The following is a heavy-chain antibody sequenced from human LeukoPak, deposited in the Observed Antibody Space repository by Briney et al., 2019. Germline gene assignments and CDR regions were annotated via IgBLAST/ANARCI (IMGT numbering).Heavy chain of an antibody. CDR2: IYSGGST. V-gene: IGHV3-66*01. CDR3: AGYCSGGSCSHAFDI. Sequence: GGSLRLSCAASGFTVSSNYMSWVRQAPGKGLEWVSVIYSGGSTYYADSVKSRFTISRDNSKNTLYLQMNSLRAEDTAVYYCAGYCSGGSCSHAFDIWGQGTMVTVSS. D-gene: IGHD2-15*01. CDR1: GFTVSSNY. J-gene: IGHJ3*02.